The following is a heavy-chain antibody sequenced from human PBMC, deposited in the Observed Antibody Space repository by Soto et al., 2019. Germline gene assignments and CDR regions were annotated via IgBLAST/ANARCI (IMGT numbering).Heavy chain of an antibody. D-gene: IGHD3-3*01. CDR2: IYYSGST. CDR1: GGSISSSSYY. V-gene: IGHV4-39*01. CDR3: ARIYDFLNWFDP. J-gene: IGHJ5*02. Sequence: PSETLSLSYTVSGGSISSSSYYGGWIRQPPGKGLEWIGSIYYSGSTYYNPSLKSRVTISVDTAKNQFSLKLSSVTAEDTAVYYFARIYDFLNWFDPPGQGTLVTVSS.